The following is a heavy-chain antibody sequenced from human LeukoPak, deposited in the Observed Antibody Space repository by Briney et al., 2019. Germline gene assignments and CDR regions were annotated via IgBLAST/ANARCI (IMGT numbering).Heavy chain of an antibody. CDR3: ARGCRGSSFDY. D-gene: IGHD1-26*01. CDR2: INHSGST. CDR1: GGSISSYY. Sequence: SETLSLTCTVSGGSISSYYWSWIRQPPGKGLEWIGEINHSGSTNYNPSLKSRVTISVDTSKNQFSLKLSSVTAADTAVYYCARGCRGSSFDYWGQGTLVTVSS. J-gene: IGHJ4*02. V-gene: IGHV4-34*01.